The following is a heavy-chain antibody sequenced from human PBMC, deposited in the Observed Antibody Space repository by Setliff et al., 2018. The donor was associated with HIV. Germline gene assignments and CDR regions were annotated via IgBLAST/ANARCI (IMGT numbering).Heavy chain of an antibody. J-gene: IGHJ2*01. D-gene: IGHD4-17*01. V-gene: IGHV4-31*03. CDR1: GGSISSGDYY. Sequence: SETLSLTCSVFGGSISSGDYYWSWLRQHPGKGLEWIGYIYYSGTTYYNPSLASRVIISADKSRKRFSLQLNSVTAADTGVYFCARAPQDRTTWYFDLWGSGNRVTVAS. CDR3: ARAPQDRTTWYFDL. CDR2: IYYSGTT.